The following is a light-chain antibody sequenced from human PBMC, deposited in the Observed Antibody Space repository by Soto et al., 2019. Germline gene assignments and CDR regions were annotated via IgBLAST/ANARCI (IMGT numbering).Light chain of an antibody. CDR2: EVS. V-gene: IGLV2-14*01. J-gene: IGLJ1*01. CDR3: SSYTSSSTLYV. CDR1: SSDVGAYNY. Sequence: QSVLTQPASVSGSPGQSITISCTGTSSDVGAYNYIRWYQQHPGKAPKLMIYEVSNRPSGVSNRFSGSKSGNTASLTISGLQTEDEADYYCSSYTSSSTLYVFGTGTKVTVL.